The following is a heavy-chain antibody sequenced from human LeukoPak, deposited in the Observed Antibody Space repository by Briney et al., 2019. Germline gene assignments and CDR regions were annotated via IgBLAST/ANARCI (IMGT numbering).Heavy chain of an antibody. V-gene: IGHV4-59*01. Sequence: SETLSLTCTVSGGSISSYYWSWIRQPPGKGLEWIGYIYYSGSTNYNPSLRSRVTISVDTSKNKFSLKLSSVTAADTAVYYCARIQGWGSPWYPFDYWGQGTLVTVSS. D-gene: IGHD3-16*01. J-gene: IGHJ4*02. CDR2: IYYSGST. CDR3: ARIQGWGSPWYPFDY. CDR1: GGSISSYY.